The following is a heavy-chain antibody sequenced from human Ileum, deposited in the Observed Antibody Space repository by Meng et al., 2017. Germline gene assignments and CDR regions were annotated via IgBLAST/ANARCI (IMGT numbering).Heavy chain of an antibody. CDR2: IWHDGNTK. Sequence: QVQVVEAGGGVVQPGRSLELSVAASGFTFSNYGMHWVRQAPGKGLEWVAVIWHDGNTKDYVDSVKGRFTISRDNSKNTLYLQMNSLRTEDTAVYYCATDSGGSPFDYWGQGTLVTVSS. D-gene: IGHD1-26*01. J-gene: IGHJ4*02. CDR1: GFTFSNYG. V-gene: IGHV3-33*01. CDR3: ATDSGGSPFDY.